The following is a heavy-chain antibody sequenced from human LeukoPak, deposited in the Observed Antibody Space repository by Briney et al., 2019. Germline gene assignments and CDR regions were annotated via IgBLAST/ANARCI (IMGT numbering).Heavy chain of an antibody. J-gene: IGHJ4*02. Sequence: ASVKVSCKASGYSFTSYSMNWVRQAPGQGLEWMGWISTNTGNPTYAQGFTGRFVFSLDTSVSTAYPQISSLKAEDTAVYYCARDAHLILFDYWGQGSLVTVSS. D-gene: IGHD3-3*02. V-gene: IGHV7-4-1*02. CDR2: ISTNTGNP. CDR1: GYSFTSYS. CDR3: ARDAHLILFDY.